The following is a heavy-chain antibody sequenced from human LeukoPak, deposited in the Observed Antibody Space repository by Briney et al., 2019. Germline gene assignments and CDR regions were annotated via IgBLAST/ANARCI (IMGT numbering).Heavy chain of an antibody. CDR3: ARQGYSYGYSGAFDI. CDR2: IYPGDSDT. CDR1: GYSFTSYW. V-gene: IGHV5-51*01. D-gene: IGHD5-18*01. J-gene: IGHJ3*02. Sequence: GESLKISCKGSGYSFTSYWIGWVRQMPGKGLEWMGIIYPGDSDTRYSPSFQGQVTISADKSISTAYPQWSSLKASDTAMYYCARQGYSYGYSGAFDIWGQGTMVTVSS.